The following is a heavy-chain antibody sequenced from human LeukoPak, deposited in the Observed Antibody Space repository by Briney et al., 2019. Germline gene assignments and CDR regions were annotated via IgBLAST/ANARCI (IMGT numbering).Heavy chain of an antibody. D-gene: IGHD6-13*01. Sequence: ASETLSLTCTVSGGSVSSSSYYWGWIRQPPGKGLEWIGSIYYSGSTYYNPSLKSRVTISVDTSKNQFSLKLSSVTAADTAVYYCARLPMYSSSFDYWGQGTLVTVSS. V-gene: IGHV4-39*01. CDR3: ARLPMYSSSFDY. J-gene: IGHJ4*02. CDR1: GGSVSSSSYY. CDR2: IYYSGST.